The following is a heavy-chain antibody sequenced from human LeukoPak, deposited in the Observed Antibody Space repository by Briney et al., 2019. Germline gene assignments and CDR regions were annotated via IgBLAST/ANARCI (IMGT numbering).Heavy chain of an antibody. CDR1: GGSISSGGKY. Sequence: SETLSLTCTVSGGSISSGGKYWSWIRQPLGKGLEWIGNVHYSGTTSYNSSLTSRLSMSVDRSKNQFSLRLSSVTAADTAVYYCARDWQLVDWGQGTLVTVSS. V-gene: IGHV4-30-4*01. D-gene: IGHD1-1*01. CDR2: VHYSGTT. J-gene: IGHJ4*02. CDR3: ARDWQLVD.